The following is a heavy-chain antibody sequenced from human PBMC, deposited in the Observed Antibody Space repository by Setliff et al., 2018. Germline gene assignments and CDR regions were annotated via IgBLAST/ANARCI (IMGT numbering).Heavy chain of an antibody. CDR3: ARVADGSGSFYLGFDY. J-gene: IGHJ4*02. D-gene: IGHD3-10*01. V-gene: IGHV4-39*07. Sequence: TSETLSLTCTVSGGSISSSSYYWGWIRQPPGKGLEWIGSIYYSGGTYYNPSLKSRVTISVDTSKNQFSLELNSVTAADSAVYYCARVADGSGSFYLGFDYWGQGILVTVSS. CDR1: GGSISSSSYY. CDR2: IYYSGGT.